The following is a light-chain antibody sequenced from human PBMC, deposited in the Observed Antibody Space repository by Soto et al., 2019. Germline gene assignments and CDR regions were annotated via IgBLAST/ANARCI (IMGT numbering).Light chain of an antibody. CDR3: QQDKSSPIT. CDR2: KAS. CDR1: QTISSG. Sequence: TQSPINLSSASHFLRTINCRASQTISSGLAWYQQKPGKAPKLLIYKASTLKSGVPSRFSGSGSGTEFTLTITSLQPDDFATYCCQQDKSSPITFGQGTRLEIK. J-gene: IGKJ5*01. V-gene: IGKV1-5*03.